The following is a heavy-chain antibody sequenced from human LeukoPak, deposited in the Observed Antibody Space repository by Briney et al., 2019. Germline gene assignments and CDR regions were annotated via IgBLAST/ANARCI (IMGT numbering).Heavy chain of an antibody. Sequence: ASVKVSCKASGYTFTSYGISWVRRAPGQGLEWMGWISAYNGNTNYAQKLQGRVTMTTDTSTSTAYMELRSLRSDDTAVYYCVRFVVEYYYYGMDVWGQGTTVTVSS. CDR2: ISAYNGNT. J-gene: IGHJ6*02. CDR1: GYTFTSYG. D-gene: IGHD2-2*01. V-gene: IGHV1-18*01. CDR3: VRFVVEYYYYGMDV.